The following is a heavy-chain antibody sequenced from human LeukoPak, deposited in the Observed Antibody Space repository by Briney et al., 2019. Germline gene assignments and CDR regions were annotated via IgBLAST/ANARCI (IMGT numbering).Heavy chain of an antibody. CDR3: ARQAYRRFDP. Sequence: SQTLSLTCAISGDSVSSNSVAWNWFRQSPSRGFEWLGRTYYTSKWNNDYAVSVQSRIAVNPDTSKNQFSLHLNSVTPEDTAVYYCARQAYRRFDPWGQGTLVTVSS. CDR2: TYYTSKWNN. J-gene: IGHJ5*02. V-gene: IGHV6-1*01. CDR1: GDSVSSNSVA.